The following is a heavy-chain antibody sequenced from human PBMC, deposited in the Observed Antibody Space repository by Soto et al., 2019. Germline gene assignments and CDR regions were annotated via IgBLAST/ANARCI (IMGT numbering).Heavy chain of an antibody. V-gene: IGHV3-13*01. CDR1: GFTFSSYD. CDR3: ARGGDCSKTSCYWARLYYGLDV. D-gene: IGHD2-2*01. Sequence: GGSLRLSCAASGFTFSSYDMHWVRQATGKGLEWVSAIGTAGDTYYSGSVKGRFTVSRENVKNSLYLQMNSLRAGDTAVYYCARGGDCSKTSCYWARLYYGLDVWGQGTTVTV. J-gene: IGHJ6*02. CDR2: IGTAGDT.